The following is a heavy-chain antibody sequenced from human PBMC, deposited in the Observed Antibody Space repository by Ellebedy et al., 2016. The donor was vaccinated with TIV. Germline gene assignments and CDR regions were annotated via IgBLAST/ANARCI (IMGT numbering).Heavy chain of an antibody. Sequence: AASVKVSCKASGYTFTSYDINWVRQATGQGLEWMGWMNPNSGNTGYAQKFQGRVTMTRNTSISTAYMELSSLRSEDTAVYYCARVRGNDYYDSSGYSNWFDPWGQGTLVTVSS. V-gene: IGHV1-8*01. CDR2: MNPNSGNT. J-gene: IGHJ5*02. D-gene: IGHD3-22*01. CDR3: ARVRGNDYYDSSGYSNWFDP. CDR1: GYTFTSYD.